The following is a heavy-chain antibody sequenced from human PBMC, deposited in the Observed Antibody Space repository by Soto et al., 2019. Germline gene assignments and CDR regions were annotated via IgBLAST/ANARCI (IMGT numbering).Heavy chain of an antibody. Sequence: EVQLVESGGGLVQPGGSLRLSCAASGFTFSSYTMNWVRQAPGKGLEWVSYISSSSSTIYYADSVKGRFTISRDNAKNSLYLQMNSLRAEDTAVYYCWGRADFWSGYLSPTPGFDPWGQGTLVTVSS. CDR2: ISSSSSTI. D-gene: IGHD3-3*01. V-gene: IGHV3-48*01. CDR1: GFTFSSYT. J-gene: IGHJ5*02. CDR3: WGRADFWSGYLSPTPGFDP.